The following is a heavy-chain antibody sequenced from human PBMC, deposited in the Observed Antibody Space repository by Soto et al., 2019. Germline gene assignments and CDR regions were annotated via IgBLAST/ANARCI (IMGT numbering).Heavy chain of an antibody. D-gene: IGHD4-17*01. CDR2: IYGGGRT. CDR1: GFTVSSNY. J-gene: IGHJ2*01. CDR3: CGPSTVTINWFFYL. Sequence: EVQLVESGGGLVQPGGSLRLSCAASGFTVSSNYMSWVRQAPGKGLEWVSIIYGGGRTNYADSVKGRFTVSRDNYKNTLYLQMNSLRAEDTAMYYCCGPSTVTINWFFYLWGRGTLFTVSS. V-gene: IGHV3-66*01.